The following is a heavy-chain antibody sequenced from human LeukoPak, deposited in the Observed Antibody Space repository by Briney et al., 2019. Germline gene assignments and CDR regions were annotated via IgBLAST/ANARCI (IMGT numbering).Heavy chain of an antibody. V-gene: IGHV3-23*01. CDR2: ISGSSYTT. CDR1: RFTFSTYA. Sequence: PGGSLRLSCTASRFTFSTYAISWVRQAPGKGLEWVSAISGSSYTTYYADSVKGRFTISRDNSKNTLYLQMNSLRAEDTAVYYCAKATSIAARLTLGFDYWGQGTLVTVSS. J-gene: IGHJ4*02. D-gene: IGHD6-6*01. CDR3: AKATSIAARLTLGFDY.